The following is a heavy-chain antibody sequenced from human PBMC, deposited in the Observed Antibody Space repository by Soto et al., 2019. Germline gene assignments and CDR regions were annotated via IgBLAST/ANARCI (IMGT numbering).Heavy chain of an antibody. D-gene: IGHD1-1*01. V-gene: IGHV4-4*09. CDR1: GGSISSYY. CDR3: ATHNDRGDPGPLGY. CDR2: IYDSGST. Sequence: QVQLQESGPGLVKPSETLSLTCTVSGGSISSYYWSWIRQPPGKGLEWIGYIYDSGSTNYNPSLNSRVTISVDTSENQFSLKLSSVTAADTAVYYCATHNDRGDPGPLGYWGQGTLVTVSS. J-gene: IGHJ4*02.